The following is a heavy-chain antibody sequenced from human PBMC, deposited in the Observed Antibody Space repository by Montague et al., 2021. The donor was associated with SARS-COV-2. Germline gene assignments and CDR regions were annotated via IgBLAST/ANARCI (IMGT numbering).Heavy chain of an antibody. V-gene: IGHV4-61*01. CDR1: GGSVSSGSFY. CDR3: ASLRGSAEILTAFQGVSYFYGMDV. CDR2: IYYTGSS. Sequence: SETLSLTCTVSGGSVSSGSFYWSWIRQPPGKGLELIGYIYYTGSSNYXXXLKSRVTISVDTSKNQFSLKLSSVTAADTAVYYCASLRGSAEILTAFQGVSYFYGMDVWGQGTTATVSS. J-gene: IGHJ6*02. D-gene: IGHD3-9*01.